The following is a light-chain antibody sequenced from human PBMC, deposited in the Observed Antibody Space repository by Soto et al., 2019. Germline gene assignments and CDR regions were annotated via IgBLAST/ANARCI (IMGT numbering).Light chain of an antibody. V-gene: IGKV3-15*01. Sequence: EIVMTQSPATLSVSPGERATLSCRASQSVSSNLAWYQQKPGQAPRLLIYGASTRATGIPGRFSGSGSGTEFTLSISSLQSEDFAVYYCQQYNDWIWTFGQGTKVEI. CDR2: GAS. CDR1: QSVSSN. J-gene: IGKJ1*01. CDR3: QQYNDWIWT.